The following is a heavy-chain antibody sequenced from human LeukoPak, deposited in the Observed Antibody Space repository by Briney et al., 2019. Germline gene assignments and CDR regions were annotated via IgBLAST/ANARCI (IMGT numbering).Heavy chain of an antibody. CDR3: AKSLGVVRGVYL. V-gene: IGHV3-23*01. J-gene: IGHJ4*02. CDR1: GFTFSSYA. CDR2: SSGSCGST. Sequence: GGSLILSCAASGFTFSSYAMSWVRQAPGKGLEWVSASSGSCGSTYYADSVKGRFTISRDNPKNTLYLQMKSLRAEDTAVYYCAKSLGVVRGVYLWGQGTLVTVSS. D-gene: IGHD3-10*01.